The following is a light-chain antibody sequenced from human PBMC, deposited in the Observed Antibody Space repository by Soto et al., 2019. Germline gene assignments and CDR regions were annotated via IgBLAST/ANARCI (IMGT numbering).Light chain of an antibody. J-gene: IGLJ2*01. CDR2: GNS. Sequence: QSVLTQPPSVSGAPGQRVTISCTGSSYNIGAGFDVHWYQQLPGTAPKFLIYGNSNRPSGVPDRFSASKSGTSASLAITGLQAEDEADYYCQSYDSSLSGSVFGGGTKLTVL. CDR3: QSYDSSLSGSV. V-gene: IGLV1-40*01. CDR1: SYNIGAGFD.